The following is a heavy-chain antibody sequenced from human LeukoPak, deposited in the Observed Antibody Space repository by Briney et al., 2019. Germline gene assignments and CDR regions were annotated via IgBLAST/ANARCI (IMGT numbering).Heavy chain of an antibody. J-gene: IGHJ4*02. D-gene: IGHD6-19*01. Sequence: GGSLRLSCAASGFTVSSNYMSWVRQAPGKGLEWVSVIYSGGSTYYADSVKGRFTISRDNSKNTLYLQMNSLRAEDTAVYYCARDGSYSSVPPGGDYWGQGTLVTVSS. CDR1: GFTVSSNY. CDR2: IYSGGST. V-gene: IGHV3-66*01. CDR3: ARDGSYSSVPPGGDY.